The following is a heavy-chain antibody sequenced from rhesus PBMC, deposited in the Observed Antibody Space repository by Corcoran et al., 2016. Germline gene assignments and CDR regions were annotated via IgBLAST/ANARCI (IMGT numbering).Heavy chain of an antibody. J-gene: IGHJ2*01. Sequence: QVQLQESGPGLVKPSETLSLTCAVSGYSISSGYYWGWIRQPPGKGLEWIGSIYGSGGSKYLHPALKRHDTRSGDTCNNQFSRERSAGTAADTVVYYCARVGSSWSEWDTVGTEWYFDLWGPGTPITISS. CDR2: IYGSGGSK. CDR3: ARVGSSWSEWDTVGTEWYFDL. CDR1: GYSISSGYY. D-gene: IGHD5-42*01. V-gene: IGHV4S14*01.